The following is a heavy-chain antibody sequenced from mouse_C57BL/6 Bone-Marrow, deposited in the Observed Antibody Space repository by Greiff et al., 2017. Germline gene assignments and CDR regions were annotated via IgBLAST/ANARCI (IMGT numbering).Heavy chain of an antibody. Sequence: EVHLVESGGDLVKPGGSLKLSCAASGFTFSSYGMSWVRQTPDKRLEWVATISSGGSYTYYPDSVKGRFTISRDNAKNTLYLQMSSLKSEDTARYYCARHRNFDYWGQGTTLTVSS. V-gene: IGHV5-6*01. J-gene: IGHJ2*01. CDR2: ISSGGSYT. CDR1: GFTFSSYG. CDR3: ARHRNFDY.